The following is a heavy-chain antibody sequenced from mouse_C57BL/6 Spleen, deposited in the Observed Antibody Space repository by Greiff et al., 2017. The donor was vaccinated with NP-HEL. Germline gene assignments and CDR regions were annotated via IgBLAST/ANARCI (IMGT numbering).Heavy chain of an antibody. CDR3: ARGDYGSYFDY. V-gene: IGHV1-52*01. D-gene: IGHD1-2*01. CDR2: IDPSDSET. CDR1: GYTFTSYW. J-gene: IGHJ2*01. Sequence: QVQLQQPGAELVRPGSSVKLSCKASGYTFTSYWIHWVKQRPIQGLEWIGNIDPSDSETHYNQKFKDKATLTVDKSSSTAYMQLSSLTSEDSAVYYCARGDYGSYFDYWGQGTTLTVSS.